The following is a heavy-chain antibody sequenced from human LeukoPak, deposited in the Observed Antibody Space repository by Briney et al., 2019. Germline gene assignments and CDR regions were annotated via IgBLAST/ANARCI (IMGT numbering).Heavy chain of an antibody. V-gene: IGHV4-39*07. CDR3: ARLFYPPMVRGVIYWFDP. CDR2: INHSGST. D-gene: IGHD3-10*01. CDR1: GGSISSSSYY. Sequence: SETLSLTCTVSGGSISSSSYYWSWIRQPPGKGLEWIGEINHSGSTNYNPSLKSRVTISVDTSKNQFSLKLSSVTAADTAVYYCARLFYPPMVRGVIYWFDPWGQGTLVTVSS. J-gene: IGHJ5*02.